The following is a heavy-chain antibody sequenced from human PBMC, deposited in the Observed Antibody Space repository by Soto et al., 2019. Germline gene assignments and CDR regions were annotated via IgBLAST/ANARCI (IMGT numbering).Heavy chain of an antibody. CDR1: GFTFTDYY. J-gene: IGHJ4*02. CDR2: ISSSGTYT. V-gene: IGHV3-11*06. D-gene: IGHD4-17*01. CDR3: VRGEYGNFLRRFFDY. Sequence: QVQLVESGGGLVRPGGSLRLSCAASGFTFTDYYMNWIRQAPGKGLEWISYISSSGTYTNSADSVKGRFTIFRDNSKNSLYLQMNSLRVEDTAVYYCVRGEYGNFLRRFFDYWGQGTLVTVSS.